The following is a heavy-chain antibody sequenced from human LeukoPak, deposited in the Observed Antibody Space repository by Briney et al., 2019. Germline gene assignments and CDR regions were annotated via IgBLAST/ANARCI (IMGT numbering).Heavy chain of an antibody. V-gene: IGHV3-7*01. Sequence: GGSLRLSCAASGLTFSSYWMSWVRQAPGKGLEWVANIKQDGSEKYYADSVKGRFTISRDNSKNTLYLQMNTLRAEDTAVYYCAKPPDWYCSSPSCHFAAPFDYWGQGTLVTVSS. CDR3: AKPPDWYCSSPSCHFAAPFDY. CDR2: IKQDGSEK. J-gene: IGHJ4*02. D-gene: IGHD2-2*01. CDR1: GLTFSSYW.